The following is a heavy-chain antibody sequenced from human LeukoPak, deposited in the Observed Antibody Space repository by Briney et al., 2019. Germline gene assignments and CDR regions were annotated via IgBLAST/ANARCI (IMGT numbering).Heavy chain of an antibody. Sequence: PSETLSLTCTVSGGSISSYYWSWIRQPPGKGLEWIGYIYYSGSTNYNPSLKSRVTISVDTSKNQFSLKLSSVTAADTPVYYCARRAGDRRQDWYFDLWGRGTLVTVSS. J-gene: IGHJ2*01. D-gene: IGHD3-10*01. CDR1: GGSISSYY. V-gene: IGHV4-59*08. CDR2: IYYSGST. CDR3: ARRAGDRRQDWYFDL.